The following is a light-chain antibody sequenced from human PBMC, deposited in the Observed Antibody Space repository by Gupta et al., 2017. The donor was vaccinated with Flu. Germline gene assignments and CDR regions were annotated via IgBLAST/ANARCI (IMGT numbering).Light chain of an antibody. CDR3: QVWDSSAGWL. CDR2: RDN. V-gene: IGLV3-9*01. CDR1: NIVSKS. Sequence: GGSNIVSKSVHWYQLNPGQAPVVVIYRDNIRPSGIPERFSGANSGNTATLTISGVQVGDEADYYCQVWDSSAGWLFGGGTKLTVL. J-gene: IGLJ3*02.